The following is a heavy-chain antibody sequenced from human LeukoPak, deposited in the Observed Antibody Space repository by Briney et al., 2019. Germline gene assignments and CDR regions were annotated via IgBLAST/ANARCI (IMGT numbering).Heavy chain of an antibody. Sequence: GGSLRLSCAASGLTFSGYDMHWVRQAPGKGLEWVSSISSSSSYIYYADSVKGRFTISRDNAKNSLYLQMNSLRAEDTAVYYCARDTGRNFDYWGQGTLVTVSS. J-gene: IGHJ4*02. CDR2: ISSSSSYI. CDR3: ARDTGRNFDY. V-gene: IGHV3-21*01. D-gene: IGHD1-14*01. CDR1: GLTFSGYD.